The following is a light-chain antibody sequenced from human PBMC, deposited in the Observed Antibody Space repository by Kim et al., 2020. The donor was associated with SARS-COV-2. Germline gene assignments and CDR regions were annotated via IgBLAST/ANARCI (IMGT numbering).Light chain of an antibody. CDR1: QSIHGW. V-gene: IGKV1-5*01. CDR3: QHHNTYPIT. J-gene: IGKJ5*01. Sequence: ASLGDRVTLTGRASQSIHGWLAWYQQKPGQAPKLLIYETSTVETGVPSRFSGSGSGTEFTLTISSMQPDDFATYYCQHHNTYPITFGQGTRLEIK. CDR2: ETS.